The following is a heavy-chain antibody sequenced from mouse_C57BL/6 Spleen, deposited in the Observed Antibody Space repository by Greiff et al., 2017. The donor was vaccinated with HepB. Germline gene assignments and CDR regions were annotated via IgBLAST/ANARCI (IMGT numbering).Heavy chain of an antibody. D-gene: IGHD1-1*01. CDR2: IWSGGST. J-gene: IGHJ3*01. CDR3: ARLFITTVEGFAY. Sequence: QVHVKQSGPGLVQPSQSLSITCTVSGFSLTSYGVHWVRQSPGKGLEWLGVIWSGGSTDYNAAFISRLSISKDNSKSQVFFKMNSLQADDTAIYYCARLFITTVEGFAYWGQGTLVTVSA. V-gene: IGHV2-2*01. CDR1: GFSLTSYG.